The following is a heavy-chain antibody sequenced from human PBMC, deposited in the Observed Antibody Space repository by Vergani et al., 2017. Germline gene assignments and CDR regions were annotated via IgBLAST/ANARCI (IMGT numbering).Heavy chain of an antibody. CDR2: INSDGSST. V-gene: IGHV3-74*01. J-gene: IGHJ4*02. CDR3: ARAPRYDFQED. D-gene: IGHD3-3*01. CDR1: GFTFSSFW. Sequence: EVQLVESGGGLVQPGGSLRLSCAASGFTFSSFWMHWVRQAPGKGLVWVSRINSDGSSTSYADSVKGRFTISRHNSKNTLYLQMNSLRAEDTAVYYCARAPRYDFQEDWGQGTLVTVSS.